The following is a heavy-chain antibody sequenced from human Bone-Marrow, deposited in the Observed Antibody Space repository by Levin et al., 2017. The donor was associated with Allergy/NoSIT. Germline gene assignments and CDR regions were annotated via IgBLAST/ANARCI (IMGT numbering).Heavy chain of an antibody. Sequence: RGESLKISCKGSGYTFTSYWIAWVRQMPGKGLEWMGIIYPGDSDTRYSPSFQGQVTISADKSISTAYLRWSSLKASDTAMYYCARPDCRSTSCQKRNYYGMDGWGQGTTVTVSS. D-gene: IGHD2-2*01. J-gene: IGHJ6*02. CDR2: IYPGDSDT. CDR1: GYTFTSYW. CDR3: ARPDCRSTSCQKRNYYGMDG. V-gene: IGHV5-51*01.